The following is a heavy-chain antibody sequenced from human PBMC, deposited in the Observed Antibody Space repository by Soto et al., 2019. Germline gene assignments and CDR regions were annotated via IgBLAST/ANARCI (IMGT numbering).Heavy chain of an antibody. CDR1: GFTFSSYA. V-gene: IGHV3-23*01. CDR2: ISGSGGST. D-gene: IGHD2-15*01. J-gene: IGHJ1*01. Sequence: GGSLRLSCAASGFTFSSYAMSWVRQAPGKGLEWVSAISGSGGSTYYADSVKGRFTISRDNSKNTLYLQMNSLRAEDTAVYYFAKDHCSGGSCYPYFQHWGQGTLVTVSS. CDR3: AKDHCSGGSCYPYFQH.